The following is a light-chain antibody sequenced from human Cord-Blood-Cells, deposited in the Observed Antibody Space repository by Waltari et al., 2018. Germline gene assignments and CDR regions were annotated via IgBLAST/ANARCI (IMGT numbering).Light chain of an antibody. CDR3: QQLNSYPHT. CDR1: QGISSY. V-gene: IGKV1-9*01. Sequence: DRQLTQSCCRLSASGEDRLVITCRASQGISSYLAWYQQKPGKAPKLLIYAASTLQSGVPSRFSGSGSGTDFTLTISSLQPEDFATYYCQQLNSYPHTFGQGTKLEIK. CDR2: AAS. J-gene: IGKJ2*01.